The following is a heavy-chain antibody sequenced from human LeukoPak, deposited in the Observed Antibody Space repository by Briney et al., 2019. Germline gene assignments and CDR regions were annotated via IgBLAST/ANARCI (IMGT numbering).Heavy chain of an antibody. J-gene: IGHJ4*02. V-gene: IGHV1-18*01. Sequence: ASVKVSCKASGYTFTSYGISWVRQAPGQGLEWMGWISAYNGNTNYAQKFQGRVTITADESTSTAYMELSSLRSEDTAMYYCAREFGTAAFDYWGQGTLVTVSS. CDR3: AREFGTAAFDY. CDR1: GYTFTSYG. CDR2: ISAYNGNT. D-gene: IGHD3-10*01.